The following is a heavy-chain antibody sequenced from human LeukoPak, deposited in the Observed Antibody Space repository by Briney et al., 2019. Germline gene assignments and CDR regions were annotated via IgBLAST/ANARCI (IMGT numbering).Heavy chain of an antibody. J-gene: IGHJ6*02. CDR3: ARDSGDLWFGESVGYYYGMDV. D-gene: IGHD3-10*01. CDR1: GFTFSSYS. Sequence: EGSLRLSCAASGFTFSSYSMNWVRQAPGKGLEWVSCISSSSSYIYYADSVKGRFTISRDNAKNSLYLQMNSLRAEDTAVYYCARDSGDLWFGESVGYYYGMDVWGQGTTVTVSS. CDR2: ISSSSSYI. V-gene: IGHV3-21*01.